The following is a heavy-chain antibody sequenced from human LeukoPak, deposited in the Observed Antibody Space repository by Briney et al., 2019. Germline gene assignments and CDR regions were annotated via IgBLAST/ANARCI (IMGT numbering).Heavy chain of an antibody. Sequence: SETLSLTCAVYGGSISGHYWTGMLQPARRGVEWIGRGYDPGATSYNASPQHRVTMSVDTSKTQFSLNLTSVTAADTAVYYCARAHTPLRSDYYYYLDVWGKGTTVTVS. J-gene: IGHJ6*03. CDR1: GGSISGHY. D-gene: IGHD5-18*01. V-gene: IGHV4-59*10. CDR3: ARAHTPLRSDYYYYLDV. CDR2: GYDPGAT.